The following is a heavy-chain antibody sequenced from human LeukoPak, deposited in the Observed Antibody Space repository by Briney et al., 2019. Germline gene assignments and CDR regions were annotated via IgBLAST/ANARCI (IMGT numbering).Heavy chain of an antibody. D-gene: IGHD4-17*01. CDR1: GASISSSSYY. Sequence: SESLSPACTVSGASISSSSYYCGWLRQPPGNGLEWIGRIYYRGTTYYNPSLETRVPISVDTSKNQFSLKLSSVTAADTAVYYCERLDYGDYGGFVWYFDLWGRGTLVTVSS. CDR3: ERLDYGDYGGFVWYFDL. CDR2: IYYRGTT. J-gene: IGHJ2*01. V-gene: IGHV4-39*01.